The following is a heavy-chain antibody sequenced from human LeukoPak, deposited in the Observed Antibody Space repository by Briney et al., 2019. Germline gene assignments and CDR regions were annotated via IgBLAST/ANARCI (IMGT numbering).Heavy chain of an antibody. CDR2: MNPNSGNT. Sequence: ASATVSCKASGYTFTSYDINWVRQATGQGLEWMGWMNPNSGNTGYAQKFQGRVTMTRNTSISTAYMELSSLRSEDTAVYYCARGYRYYDSSGYYSVDYWGQGTLVTVSS. J-gene: IGHJ4*02. CDR3: ARGYRYYDSSGYYSVDY. V-gene: IGHV1-8*01. D-gene: IGHD3-22*01. CDR1: GYTFTSYD.